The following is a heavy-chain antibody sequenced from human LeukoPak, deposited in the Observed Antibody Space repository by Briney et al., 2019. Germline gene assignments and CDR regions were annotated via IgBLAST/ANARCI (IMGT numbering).Heavy chain of an antibody. CDR3: AKDDRPHTVVSVVGAFDI. CDR2: ISWNSGSI. J-gene: IGHJ3*02. CDR1: GFTFDDYA. V-gene: IGHV3-9*03. D-gene: IGHD4-23*01. Sequence: GGSLRLSCAASGFTFDDYAMHWVRQAPGKGLEWVSGISWNSGSIGYADSVKGRFTISRDNAKNSLYLQMNSLRAEDMALYYCAKDDRPHTVVSVVGAFDIWGQGTMVTVSS.